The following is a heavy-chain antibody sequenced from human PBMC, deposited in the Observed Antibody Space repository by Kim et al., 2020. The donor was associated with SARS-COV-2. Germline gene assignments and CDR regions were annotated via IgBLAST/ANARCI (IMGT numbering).Heavy chain of an antibody. CDR3: ARLSRDGYTLFDY. CDR1: GGTFSSYA. V-gene: IGHV1-69*13. Sequence: SVKVSCKASGGTFSSYAISWVRQAPGQGLEWMRGIIPIFGTANYAQKFQGRVTITADESTSTAYMELSSLRSEDTAVYYCARLSRDGYTLFDYWGQGTLVTVSS. J-gene: IGHJ4*02. CDR2: IIPIFGTA. D-gene: IGHD5-12*01.